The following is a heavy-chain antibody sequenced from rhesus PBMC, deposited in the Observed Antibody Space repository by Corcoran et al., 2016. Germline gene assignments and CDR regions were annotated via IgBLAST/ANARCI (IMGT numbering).Heavy chain of an antibody. J-gene: IGHJ4*01. CDR1: GFTFDDYA. CDR3: ARESGSGYFDY. Sequence: EVQLVESGGGVVQPGGSLRLSCAASGFTFDDYAMHWVRQAQVKGLGWVFGIRWSGGSTYYADPVKGQFTISRDNAKNSLYLQMGSLRAEDTALYYCARESGSGYFDYWGQGVLVTVSS. V-gene: IGHV3-201*01. CDR2: IRWSGGST. D-gene: IGHD2-33*01.